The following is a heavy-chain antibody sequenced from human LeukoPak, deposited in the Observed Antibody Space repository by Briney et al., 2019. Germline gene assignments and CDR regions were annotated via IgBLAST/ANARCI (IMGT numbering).Heavy chain of an antibody. V-gene: IGHV1-69*05. Sequence: GASVKVSCKASGGTFSSYAISWVRQAPGQGLEWMGGIIPIFGTANYAQKFQGRVTITTDESTSTAYMELSSLRSEDTAVYYCARGSRLGQLLYLDYYYYYMDVWGKGTTVTVSS. D-gene: IGHD2-2*02. CDR2: IIPIFGTA. CDR1: GGTFSSYA. CDR3: ARGSRLGQLLYLDYYYYYMDV. J-gene: IGHJ6*03.